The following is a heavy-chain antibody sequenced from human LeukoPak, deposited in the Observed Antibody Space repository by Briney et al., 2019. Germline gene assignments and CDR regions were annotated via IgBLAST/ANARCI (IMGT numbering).Heavy chain of an antibody. CDR3: ARGSGKFDY. Sequence: PSETLSLTCSVSGGSISSFHWSWIRQPLGKGLEWIGCIYYSGSTNYNASLKSRVTVSVDTSRNQISLKLSFVTAADTAMYYCARGSGKFDYWGQGTLVTVSS. V-gene: IGHV4-59*01. D-gene: IGHD3-10*01. CDR1: GGSISSFH. CDR2: IYYSGST. J-gene: IGHJ4*02.